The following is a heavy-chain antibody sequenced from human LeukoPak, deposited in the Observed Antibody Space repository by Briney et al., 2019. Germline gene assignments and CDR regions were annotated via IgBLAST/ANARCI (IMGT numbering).Heavy chain of an antibody. V-gene: IGHV2-5*08. J-gene: IGHJ4*02. CDR3: VHRPGRGIPAAH. Sequence: TLSLTCTVSGGSISSYYWSWIRQPPGKALEWLALIYWDGDKRYSPPLKNRLTITKDTSKNQVVLTMTNMDPVDTATFYCVHRPGRGIPAAHWGQGTLVTVSS. CDR1: GGSISSYYW. CDR2: IYWDGDK. D-gene: IGHD2-21*01.